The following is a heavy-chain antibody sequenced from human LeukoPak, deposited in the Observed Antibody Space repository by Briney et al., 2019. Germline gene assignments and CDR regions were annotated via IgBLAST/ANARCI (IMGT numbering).Heavy chain of an antibody. V-gene: IGHV3-23*01. D-gene: IGHD6-19*01. CDR3: ARGLGGWYRRSIRTFDY. CDR2: ISGSGGST. CDR1: GFTFSSYA. J-gene: IGHJ4*02. Sequence: GGSLRLSCAASGFTFSSYAMSWVRQAPGKGLEWVSAISGSGGSTYYADSVKGRFTNSRDNSKNTLYLQMNSLRAEDTAVYYCARGLGGWYRRSIRTFDYWGQGTLVTVSS.